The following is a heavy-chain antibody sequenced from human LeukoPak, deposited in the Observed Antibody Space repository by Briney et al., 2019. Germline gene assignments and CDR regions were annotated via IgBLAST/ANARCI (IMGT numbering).Heavy chain of an antibody. CDR3: ARQLRGYSYGYGY. J-gene: IGHJ4*02. V-gene: IGHV3-23*01. Sequence: GGSLRLSCAASGFTFSSYAMSWVRQAPGKGLEWVSAISGSGGSTYYADSVKGRFTISRDNSKNTLYLQMNSLRAEDTAVYYCARQLRGYSYGYGYWGQGTLVTVSP. CDR1: GFTFSSYA. D-gene: IGHD5-18*01. CDR2: ISGSGGST.